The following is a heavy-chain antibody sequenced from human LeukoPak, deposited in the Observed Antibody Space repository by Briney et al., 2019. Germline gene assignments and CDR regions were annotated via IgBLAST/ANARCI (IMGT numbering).Heavy chain of an antibody. V-gene: IGHV3-7*01. J-gene: IGHJ4*02. CDR3: ARVKTSYGATPNFDY. Sequence: PGGSLRLSCAASGFIFSNYWMQWVRQAPGKGLEWVANIRQDGSETYYVDSVKGRFTISRDNAKNSLYLQMNSLRAEDTAVYYCARVKTSYGATPNFDYWGQGTLVTVSS. D-gene: IGHD1-26*01. CDR1: GFIFSNYW. CDR2: IRQDGSET.